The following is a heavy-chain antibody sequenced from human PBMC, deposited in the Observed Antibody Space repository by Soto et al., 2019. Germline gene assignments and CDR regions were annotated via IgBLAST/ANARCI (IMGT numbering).Heavy chain of an antibody. CDR1: GGTFSSYA. Sequence: QVQMVQSGAAVKKPGSSVKVSCKASGGTFSSYAISWVRQAPGQGLEWMGGTIPIFGTANYAQQFQGRVTMTADEATSAAYMERSSLRSEDTAVYYCASVFDCTNGVCRNFYYYYGMDVLGQGTTVSVCS. V-gene: IGHV1-69*01. D-gene: IGHD2-8*01. CDR3: ASVFDCTNGVCRNFYYYYGMDV. J-gene: IGHJ6*02. CDR2: TIPIFGTA.